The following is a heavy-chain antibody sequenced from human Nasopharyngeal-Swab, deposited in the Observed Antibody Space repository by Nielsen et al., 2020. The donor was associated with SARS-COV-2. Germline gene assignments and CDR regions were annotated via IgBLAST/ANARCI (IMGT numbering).Heavy chain of an antibody. J-gene: IGHJ5*02. V-gene: IGHV1-69*13. CDR3: AREGITMLRFNWFDP. D-gene: IGHD3-10*01. CDR1: GGTFSSYA. Sequence: SVKASCKASGGTFSSYAISWVRQAPGQGLEWMGGIIPIFGTANYAQKFQGRVTITADESTSTAYMELSSLRSEDTAVYYRAREGITMLRFNWFDPWGQGTLVTVSS. CDR2: IIPIFGTA.